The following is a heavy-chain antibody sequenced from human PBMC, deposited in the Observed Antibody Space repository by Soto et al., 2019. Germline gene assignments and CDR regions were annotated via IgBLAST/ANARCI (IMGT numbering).Heavy chain of an antibody. V-gene: IGHV4-39*01. CDR1: GGSISSSSYY. J-gene: IGHJ5*02. D-gene: IGHD3-16*01. CDR3: ARQYVNSSPGGGGNWFDP. CDR2: IYYSGST. Sequence: QLQLQESGPGLVKPSETLSLTCTVSGGSISSSSYYWGWIRQPPGKGLEWIGSIYYSGSTYYNPSLKSRFTISVDTSKNPSSLKLSAVTAADTAVYYCARQYVNSSPGGGGNWFDPWGQGTLVTVSS.